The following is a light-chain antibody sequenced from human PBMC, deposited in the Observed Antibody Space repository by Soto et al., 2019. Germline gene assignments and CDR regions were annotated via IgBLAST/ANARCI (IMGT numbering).Light chain of an antibody. CDR3: NSYTSSTTLV. J-gene: IGLJ2*01. Sequence: QSALTQPASVSGSPGQSITISCTGTSSDVGGYNYVSWYQQHPGKAPKLLIYEVSNRPSGVSNRFTASKSGNTASLTISGLQAEDGADYYCNSYTSSTTLVFGGGTKLTVL. CDR2: EVS. V-gene: IGLV2-14*01. CDR1: SSDVGGYNY.